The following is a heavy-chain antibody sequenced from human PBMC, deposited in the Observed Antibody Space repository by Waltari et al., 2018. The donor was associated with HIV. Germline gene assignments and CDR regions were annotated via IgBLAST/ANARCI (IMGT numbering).Heavy chain of an antibody. V-gene: IGHV4-34*01. CDR2: INHSGST. Sequence: QVQLQQWGAGLLKPSETLSLTCAVYGGSFSGYYWSWIRQPPGKGLEWIGEINHSGSTNYNPSLKSRVTISVDTSKNQFSLKLSSVTAADTAVYYCAVRGDFWSGYPHYCDYWGQGTLVTVSS. D-gene: IGHD3-3*01. CDR1: GGSFSGYY. J-gene: IGHJ4*02. CDR3: AVRGDFWSGYPHYCDY.